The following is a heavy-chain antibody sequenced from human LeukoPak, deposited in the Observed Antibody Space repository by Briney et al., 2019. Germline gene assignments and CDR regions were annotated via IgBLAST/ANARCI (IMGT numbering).Heavy chain of an antibody. D-gene: IGHD3-16*02. CDR2: IHYSGST. J-gene: IGHJ4*02. Sequence: SETLSLTCSVSGASISSHYWSWIRQPPGKGLEWIGYIHYSGSTNYNPSLKSRVTISVDTSKNQFSLKLSSVTATDTAVYYCARVPNYDYVWGSYRFKVGYFDYWGQGTLVTVSS. V-gene: IGHV4-59*11. CDR3: ARVPNYDYVWGSYRFKVGYFDY. CDR1: GASISSHY.